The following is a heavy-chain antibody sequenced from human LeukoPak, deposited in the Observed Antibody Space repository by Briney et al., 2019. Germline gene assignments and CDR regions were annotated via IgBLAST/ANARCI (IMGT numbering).Heavy chain of an antibody. CDR1: GFTFTNAW. CDR3: TTDLGTYYHGSQRLIPIDY. D-gene: IGHD3-10*01. J-gene: IGHJ4*02. CDR2: IKSKTDGETT. Sequence: GGSLRLSCVDSGFTFTNAWMSWVRQAPGKGLERIGRIKSKTDGETTNYAEPVRGRFTISRDDSKSAVYLQMNSLKIEDTAVYYCTTDLGTYYHGSQRLIPIDYWGQGTLVTVSS. V-gene: IGHV3-15*01.